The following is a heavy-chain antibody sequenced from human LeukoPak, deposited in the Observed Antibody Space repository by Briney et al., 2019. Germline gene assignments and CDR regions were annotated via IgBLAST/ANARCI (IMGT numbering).Heavy chain of an antibody. CDR1: GFTFSTYG. D-gene: IGHD6-19*01. CDR3: AREGSGWYYFDY. Sequence: PGGSLRLSCAASGFTFSTYGMHWVRQAPGKGLEWVTFIRYDGSNKYYADSVKGRFTISRDNSKNTLYLQMNSLRAEDTAVYYCAREGSGWYYFDYWGQGTLVTVSS. J-gene: IGHJ4*02. CDR2: IRYDGSNK. V-gene: IGHV3-30*02.